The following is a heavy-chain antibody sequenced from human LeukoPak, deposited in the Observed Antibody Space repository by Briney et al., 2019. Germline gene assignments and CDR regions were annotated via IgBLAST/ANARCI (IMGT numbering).Heavy chain of an antibody. CDR1: GGSISSYY. CDR3: ARAMILGYCSSTSCPLNWFDP. J-gene: IGHJ5*02. CDR2: IYTSGST. V-gene: IGHV4-4*07. D-gene: IGHD2-2*03. Sequence: PSETLSLTCTVSGGSISSYYWSWIRQPAGKGLEWIGRIYTSGSTNYNPSLKSRVTMSVDTSKNQFSLKLSSVTAADTAVYYCARAMILGYCSSTSCPLNWFDPWGQGTLVTVSS.